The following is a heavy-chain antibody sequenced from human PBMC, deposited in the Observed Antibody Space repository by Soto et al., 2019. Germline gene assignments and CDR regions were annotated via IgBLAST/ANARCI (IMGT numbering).Heavy chain of an antibody. V-gene: IGHV1-69*01. CDR1: GGTFNNYA. CDR2: IIPIFNST. D-gene: IGHD5-12*01. J-gene: IGHJ4*02. Sequence: QVQLVQSGAEVKRPGSSVKVSCKASGGTFNNYALSWVRQAPGQGLEWMGGIIPIFNSTNYAQKFQGRVTITADDSTSTASMELGSLRPDDTAVYYCAREVTVASYSFDFWGQGTLVPVSS. CDR3: AREVTVASYSFDF.